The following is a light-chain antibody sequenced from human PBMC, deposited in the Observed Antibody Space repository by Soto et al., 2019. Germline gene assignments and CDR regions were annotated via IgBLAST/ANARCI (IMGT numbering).Light chain of an antibody. CDR2: GAS. CDR3: QPYNSWPPIT. V-gene: IGKV3-15*01. J-gene: IGKJ5*01. CDR1: QSVSSN. Sequence: EIVMTQSPATLSVSPGERATLSCRASQSVSSNLAWYQQKPGQAPRLLVYGASTRANGIPARFSGSGSGTELTLTISSLQSEDVAVYDYQPYNSWPPITFGQGTRLEIK.